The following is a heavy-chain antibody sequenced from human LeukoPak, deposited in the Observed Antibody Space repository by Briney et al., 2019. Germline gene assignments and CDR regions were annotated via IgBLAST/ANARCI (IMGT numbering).Heavy chain of an antibody. Sequence: SETLSLTCTVSGGSISSYYWSWIRQPPGKGLEWIGYNYYSGSTNYNPSLKSRVTISVDTSKNQFSLKLSSVTAADTAVYYCARYGDCSSTSCFPNYYYYYGMDVWGQGTTVTVSS. CDR2: NYYSGST. CDR1: GGSISSYY. CDR3: ARYGDCSSTSCFPNYYYYYGMDV. J-gene: IGHJ6*02. D-gene: IGHD2-2*01. V-gene: IGHV4-59*01.